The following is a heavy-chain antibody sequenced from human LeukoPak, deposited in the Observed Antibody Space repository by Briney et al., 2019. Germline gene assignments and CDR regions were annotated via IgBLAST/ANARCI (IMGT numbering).Heavy chain of an antibody. Sequence: ETLSLTCTVSGGSISGTDLYWGWIRQAPGKGLEWVSAISGSGGSTYYADSVKGRFTISRDNSKNTLYLQMNSLRAEDTAVYYCAKSGYDYVWGSYPTMIPDDYWGQGTLVTVSS. J-gene: IGHJ4*02. V-gene: IGHV3-23*01. D-gene: IGHD3-16*02. CDR3: AKSGYDYVWGSYPTMIPDDY. CDR2: ISGSGGST. CDR1: GGSISGTD.